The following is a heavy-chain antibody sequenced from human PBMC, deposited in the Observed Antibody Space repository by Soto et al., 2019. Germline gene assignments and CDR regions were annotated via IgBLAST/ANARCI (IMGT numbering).Heavy chain of an antibody. CDR3: AHRPIVGAAI. J-gene: IGHJ4*02. CDR1: GGSISNSNW. V-gene: IGHV4-4*02. CDR2: IFHSGST. Sequence: QVQLQESGPGLVKPSGTLSLTCAVFGGSISNSNWWTWVRQPPGKGLDWIGEIFHSGSTNYNSSLMGRVTISVDKANNQFSLKLSSVTAEDPSVYYCAHRPIVGAAIWGQGTLVTVSS. D-gene: IGHD1-26*01.